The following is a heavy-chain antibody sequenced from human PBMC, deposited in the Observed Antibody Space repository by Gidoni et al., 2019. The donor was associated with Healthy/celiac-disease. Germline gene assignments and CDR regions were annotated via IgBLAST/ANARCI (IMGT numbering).Heavy chain of an antibody. CDR2: IYHSGST. V-gene: IGHV4-4*02. CDR3: ARTGAYYYDSSGYYQGWFDP. J-gene: IGHJ5*02. D-gene: IGHD3-22*01. CDR1: GGAIRRSNW. Sequence: QVQLQESGPGLVKPSGTLSLTCAVSGGAIRRSNWWSWVRQPPGKGLEWIGEIYHSGSTNYNPSLTRRVTISVDKSKNQFSLKLSSVTAADTAVYYCARTGAYYYDSSGYYQGWFDPWGQGTLVTVSS.